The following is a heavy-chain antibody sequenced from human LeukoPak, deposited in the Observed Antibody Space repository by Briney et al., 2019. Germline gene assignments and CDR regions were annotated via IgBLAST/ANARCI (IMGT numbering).Heavy chain of an antibody. CDR1: GYTFTSYG. V-gene: IGHV1-18*01. J-gene: IGHJ4*02. Sequence: ASVKVSCKASGYTFTSYGISWVRQAPGQGLEWMGWISAYNGNTNYAQKLQGRVTMTTDTSTSTAYMELRSLRSDDTAVYYCARDGEYCTNGVCYHDHWGQGTLVTVSS. CDR3: ARDGEYCTNGVCYHDH. CDR2: ISAYNGNT. D-gene: IGHD2-8*01.